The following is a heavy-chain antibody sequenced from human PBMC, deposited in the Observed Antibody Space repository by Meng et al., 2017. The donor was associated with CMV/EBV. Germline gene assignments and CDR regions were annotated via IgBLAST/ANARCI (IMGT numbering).Heavy chain of an antibody. CDR3: ARDRATTIFGDFDY. CDR2: INPNSGGT. D-gene: IGHD3-3*01. V-gene: IGHV1-2*02. Sequence: ASVKVSCKASGYTFTGYYMHWVRQAPGQGLEWMGWINPNSGGTNYAQKFQGRVTMTRDTSISTAYMELSRLRSDDTAVYYCARDRATTIFGDFDYWSQGTLVTVSS. CDR1: GYTFTGYY. J-gene: IGHJ4*02.